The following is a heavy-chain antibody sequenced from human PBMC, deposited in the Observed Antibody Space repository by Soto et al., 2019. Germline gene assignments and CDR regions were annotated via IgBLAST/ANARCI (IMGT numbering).Heavy chain of an antibody. CDR2: IYYSGST. D-gene: IGHD3-3*01. V-gene: IGHV4-30-4*01. CDR1: GGSISSGDYY. CDR3: ARTIFGVVPLPYHHSGMDV. Sequence: QVQLQESGPGLVKPSQTLSLTCTVSGGSISSGDYYWSWIRQPPGKGLEWIGDIYYSGSTYYNPSLKSRVTISVDTSKNQYSLKLSSVTAADTAVYYCARTIFGVVPLPYHHSGMDVWGQGPTVTLSS. J-gene: IGHJ6*02.